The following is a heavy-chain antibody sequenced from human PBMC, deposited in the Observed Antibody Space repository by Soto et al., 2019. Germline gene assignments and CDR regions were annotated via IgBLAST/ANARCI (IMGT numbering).Heavy chain of an antibody. CDR2: IIPILGIA. CDR1: GGTFSSYT. V-gene: IGHV1-69*02. CDR3: AMNPGGFWSGYSSYFDY. D-gene: IGHD3-3*01. Sequence: QVQLVQSGAEVKKPGSSVKVSCKASGGTFSSYTISWVRQAPGQGLEWMGRIIPILGIANYAQKFQGRVTITADKATSTAYMERSSLRSEDTAVYYGAMNPGGFWSGYSSYFDYWGQGTLVTVSS. J-gene: IGHJ4*02.